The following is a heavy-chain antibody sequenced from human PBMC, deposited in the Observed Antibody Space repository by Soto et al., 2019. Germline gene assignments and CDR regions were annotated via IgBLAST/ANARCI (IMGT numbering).Heavy chain of an antibody. Sequence: PSETLSLSCSVSVGSISNYSWSWIRQSPGKGLEWIGYIFYNGNTNYNPSLKSRVTISVDTSKNQFSLKLTSVTAADTAVYFCARGGTGSGWYYFDYWGQGTLVTVSS. J-gene: IGHJ4*02. CDR3: ARGGTGSGWYYFDY. V-gene: IGHV4-59*01. D-gene: IGHD6-19*01. CDR2: IFYNGNT. CDR1: VGSISNYS.